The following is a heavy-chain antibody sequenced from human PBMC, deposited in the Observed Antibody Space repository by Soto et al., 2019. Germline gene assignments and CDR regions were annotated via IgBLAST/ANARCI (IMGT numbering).Heavy chain of an antibody. CDR2: IYYGGST. CDR3: ARDKITGLFYY. D-gene: IGHD2-8*02. CDR1: GVSINNNNYY. V-gene: IGHV4-39*07. Sequence: SETLSLTCTVSGVSINNNNYYWGWIRQPPGKGLEWIGCIYYGGSTNYNSSLKSRVTISVDTSKNQFSLKLTSVTAADTAVDDCARDKITGLFYYWGQGTLVTVAS. J-gene: IGHJ4*02.